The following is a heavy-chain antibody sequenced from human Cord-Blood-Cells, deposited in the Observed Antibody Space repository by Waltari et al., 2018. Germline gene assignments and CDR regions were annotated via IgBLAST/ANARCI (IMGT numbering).Heavy chain of an antibody. J-gene: IGHJ5*02. CDR1: GGSFIGYY. CDR2: INHSGST. V-gene: IGHV4-34*01. CDR3: ARGPDWFDP. Sequence: QVQLQQWGAGLLKPSETLSLTCAVYGGSFIGYYWSWIRQPPGRGLEWIGEINHSGSTNYNPSLKSRVTISVDTSKNQFSLKLSSVTAADTAVYYCARGPDWFDPWGQGTLVTVSS.